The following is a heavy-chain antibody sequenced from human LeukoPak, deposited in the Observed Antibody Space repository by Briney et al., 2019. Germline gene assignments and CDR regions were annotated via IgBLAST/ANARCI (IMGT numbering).Heavy chain of an antibody. V-gene: IGHV3-73*01. D-gene: IGHD3-22*01. CDR1: GFTFSGSA. CDR3: TSQYYYDSSGYQPVDY. J-gene: IGHJ4*02. Sequence: GGSLKLPCAASGFTFSGSAMHWVRQASGKGLEWVGRIRSKANSYATAYAASVKGRFTISRDDSKNTAYLQMNSLKTEDTAVYYCTSQYYYDSSGYQPVDYWGQGTLVTVSS. CDR2: IRSKANSYAT.